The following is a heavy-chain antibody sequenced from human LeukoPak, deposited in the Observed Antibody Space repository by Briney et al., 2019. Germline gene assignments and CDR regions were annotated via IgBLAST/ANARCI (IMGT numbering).Heavy chain of an antibody. CDR1: GGSLSGYY. Sequence: SETLSLTCAVYGGSLSGYYWSWIRQPPGKGLEWIGEINHSGSTSYNPSLKSRVTISVDTSKNQFSLKLSSVTAADTAVYYCARESGRSGSYYFLDYWGQGTLVTVSS. D-gene: IGHD1-26*01. J-gene: IGHJ4*02. CDR3: ARESGRSGSYYFLDY. V-gene: IGHV4-34*01. CDR2: INHSGST.